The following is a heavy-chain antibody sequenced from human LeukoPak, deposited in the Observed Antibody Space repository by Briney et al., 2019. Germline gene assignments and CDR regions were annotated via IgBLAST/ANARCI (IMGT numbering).Heavy chain of an antibody. Sequence: TTYDTASLPWSKTGGSVNSISYDCGRIRKKPRKGLEWIGSIYYSGSTYYNPSLKSRVTISVDTSKNQFSLKLSSVTAADTAVYYCARPSGYYHHYFDYWGQGTLVTVSS. CDR2: IYYSGST. V-gene: IGHV4-39*01. CDR1: GGSVNSISYD. CDR3: ARPSGYYHHYFDY. J-gene: IGHJ4*02. D-gene: IGHD3-22*01.